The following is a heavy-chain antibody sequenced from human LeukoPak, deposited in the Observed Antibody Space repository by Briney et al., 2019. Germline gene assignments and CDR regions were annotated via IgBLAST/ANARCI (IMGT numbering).Heavy chain of an antibody. J-gene: IGHJ4*02. CDR1: GGSISSSSYS. Sequence: SETLSLTCTVSGGSISSSSYSWGWIRQPPGKGLEWIGSIYYSGSTYYNPSLKSRVTISVDTSKNQFSLKLSSVTAADTAVYYCARRTLTYYYDSSGYHDYWGQGTLVTVSS. CDR3: ARRTLTYYYDSSGYHDY. CDR2: IYYSGST. D-gene: IGHD3-22*01. V-gene: IGHV4-39*01.